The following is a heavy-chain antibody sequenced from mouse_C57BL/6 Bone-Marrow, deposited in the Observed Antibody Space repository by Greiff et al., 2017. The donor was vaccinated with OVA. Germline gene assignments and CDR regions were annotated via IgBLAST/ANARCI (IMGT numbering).Heavy chain of an antibody. CDR3: ARGGITTSY. CDR1: GFTFSSYG. Sequence: EVQGVESGGDLVKPGGSLKLSCAASGFTFSSYGMSWVRPTPDKRLEWVATISSGGSYTYYPDSVKGRFTISRDNAKNTLYLQMSSLKSEDTAMYYCARGGITTSYWGQGTLVTVSA. D-gene: IGHD1-1*01. J-gene: IGHJ3*01. V-gene: IGHV5-6*01. CDR2: ISSGGSYT.